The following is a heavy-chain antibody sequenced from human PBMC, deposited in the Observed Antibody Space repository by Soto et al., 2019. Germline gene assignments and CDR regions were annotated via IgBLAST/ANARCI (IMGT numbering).Heavy chain of an antibody. CDR2: IYYSGST. CDR3: ARNTVSPYFDF. V-gene: IGHV4-59*01. D-gene: IGHD4-17*01. Sequence: QVQLQESGPGLVKPSETLSLTCTVSGGSISSYYWSWIRQPPGKGLEWIGYIYYSGSTNYNPSLKSRVTISVNTSKTQFSLKLSSVSAADTAVYYCARNTVSPYFDFWGQGTLVTVSS. CDR1: GGSISSYY. J-gene: IGHJ4*02.